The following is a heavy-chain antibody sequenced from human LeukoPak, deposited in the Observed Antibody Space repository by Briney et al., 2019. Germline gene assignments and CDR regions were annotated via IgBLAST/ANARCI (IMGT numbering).Heavy chain of an antibody. CDR3: ARRKSDAYGLEDN. CDR1: GFTFSISW. Sequence: GGSLRLSCAASGFTFSISWMHWVRQAPGKGLACVSHINSDGSRTDYADSVRGRFTISRDNAKNTLFLQMNGLRAEDTAVYFCARRKSDAYGLEDNWGQGTLVTVSS. J-gene: IGHJ4*02. CDR2: INSDGSRT. D-gene: IGHD4-17*01. V-gene: IGHV3-74*01.